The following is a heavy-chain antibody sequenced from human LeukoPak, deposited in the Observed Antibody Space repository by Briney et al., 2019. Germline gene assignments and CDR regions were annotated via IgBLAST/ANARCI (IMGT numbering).Heavy chain of an antibody. V-gene: IGHV3-30*18. D-gene: IGHD2-2*01. CDR1: GFTLSSYA. CDR3: AKDQKWGPAGYYFDS. CDR2: ISTDAKDK. J-gene: IGHJ4*02. Sequence: QTGGSLRLSCAATGFTLSSYAMHWVRQAPGKGLEWVTVISTDAKDKKYADSVKGRFAISRDNSKNTLDLQMNSLRAEDTAVYYCAKDQKWGPAGYYFDSWGQGTLVNVSS.